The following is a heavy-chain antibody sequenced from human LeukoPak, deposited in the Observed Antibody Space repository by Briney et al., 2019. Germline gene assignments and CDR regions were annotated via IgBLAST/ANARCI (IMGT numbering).Heavy chain of an antibody. CDR1: GYTFTNNY. V-gene: IGHV1-46*01. J-gene: IGHJ4*02. D-gene: IGHD6-19*01. CDR2: INPSGGST. Sequence: ASVKVSCKASGYTFTNNYMHWVRQAPGQGLEWMGIINPSGGSTSYAQKFQGRVTMTRDMSTSTVYMELSSLRSEDTAVYYCARVAGTSSKSGYFDYWGQGTLVTVSS. CDR3: ARVAGTSSKSGYFDY.